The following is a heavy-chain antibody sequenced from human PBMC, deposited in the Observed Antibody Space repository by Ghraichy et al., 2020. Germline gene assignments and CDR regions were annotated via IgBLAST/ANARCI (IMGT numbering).Heavy chain of an antibody. D-gene: IGHD3-3*01. J-gene: IGHJ6*02. Sequence: GGSLRLSCAASGFIFNNYGMHWVRQAPGKGPEWVAALSYDGSGQSYADSVTGRFTISRDNSNNTLYLQMNSLGTEDTAIYYCAKGAYFDFYGLDVWCQGTTVTVSS. V-gene: IGHV3-30*18. CDR2: LSYDGSGQ. CDR1: GFIFNNYG. CDR3: AKGAYFDFYGLDV.